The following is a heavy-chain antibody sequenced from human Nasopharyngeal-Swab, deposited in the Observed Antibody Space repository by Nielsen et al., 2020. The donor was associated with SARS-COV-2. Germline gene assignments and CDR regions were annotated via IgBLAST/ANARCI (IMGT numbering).Heavy chain of an antibody. J-gene: IGHJ6*02. CDR1: GFTFSSYA. D-gene: IGHD4-23*01. CDR2: ISGSGGST. CDR3: AKVVSTVAHDYYYGMDV. V-gene: IGHV3-23*01. Sequence: GESLKISCAASGFTFSSYAMSWVRQAPGKGLEWVSAISGSGGSTYYADSVKGRFTISRDNSKNTLYLQMNSLRAEDMAVYYCAKVVSTVAHDYYYGMDVWGQGTTVTVSS.